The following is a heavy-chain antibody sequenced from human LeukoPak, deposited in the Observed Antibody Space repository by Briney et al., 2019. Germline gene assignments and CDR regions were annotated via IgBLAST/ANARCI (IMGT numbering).Heavy chain of an antibody. D-gene: IGHD4-17*01. CDR3: ARAMTTVTLYYYYYMDV. Sequence: PGGSLRLSCAASGFTVSSNYMSWVRQAPGKGLEWVSVIYSGGSTYYADSVKGRFTISRDNSKNTLYLQMNSLRAEDTAVYYCARAMTTVTLYYYYYMDVWGKGTTVSVSS. V-gene: IGHV3-53*01. J-gene: IGHJ6*03. CDR1: GFTVSSNY. CDR2: IYSGGST.